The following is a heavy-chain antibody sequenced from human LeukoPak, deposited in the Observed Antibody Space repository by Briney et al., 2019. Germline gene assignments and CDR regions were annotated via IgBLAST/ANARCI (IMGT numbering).Heavy chain of an antibody. J-gene: IGHJ5*02. CDR2: INSDGSDT. V-gene: IGHV3-74*01. Sequence: PGGSLRLSCAASGFTFSSYWMHWVRQAPGKGLVWVSRINSDGSDTTYADSVKGRFTFSRDTAKNTLYLQMNSLRAEDTAVYYCARAVYDSSGYNWFDPWGQGTLVTVSS. CDR3: ARAVYDSSGYNWFDP. D-gene: IGHD3-22*01. CDR1: GFTFSSYW.